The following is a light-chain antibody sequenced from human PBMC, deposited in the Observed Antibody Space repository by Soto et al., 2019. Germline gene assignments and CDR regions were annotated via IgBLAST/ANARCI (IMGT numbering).Light chain of an antibody. J-gene: IGLJ2*01. CDR3: AAWDDSLNGPGV. CDR2: SNN. Sequence: QSALTQPPSASGTPGQRVTISCSGSSSNIGSNTVNWYQQLPGTAPKLLIYSNNQQPSGGPDRFSGSKSGTSASLAISVLQSEDEADYYCAAWDDSLNGPGVVGGGTKLTVL. CDR1: SSNIGSNT. V-gene: IGLV1-44*01.